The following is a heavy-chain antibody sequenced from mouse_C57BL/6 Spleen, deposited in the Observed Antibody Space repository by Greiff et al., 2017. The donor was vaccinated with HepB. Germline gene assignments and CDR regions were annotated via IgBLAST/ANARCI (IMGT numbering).Heavy chain of an antibody. J-gene: IGHJ3*01. Sequence: EVQLQQSGPELVKPGASVKISCKASGYTFTDYYMNWVKQSHGKSLEWIGDINPNNGGTSYNQKFKGKATLTVDKSSSTAYMELRSLTSEDSAVYYCARGGSSYRWFAYWGQGTLVTVAA. CDR2: INPNNGGT. CDR1: GYTFTDYY. V-gene: IGHV1-26*01. D-gene: IGHD1-1*01. CDR3: ARGGSSYRWFAY.